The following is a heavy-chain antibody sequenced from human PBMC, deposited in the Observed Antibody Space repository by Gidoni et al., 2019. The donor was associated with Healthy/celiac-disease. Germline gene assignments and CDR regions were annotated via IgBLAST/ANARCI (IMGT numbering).Heavy chain of an antibody. Sequence: VQLVESGGGLVQHGGSLSLSCAASGSTFSSYSMNWVRQAPGKGLEWVSYISSSSSTIYYADSVKGRFTISRDNAKNSLYLQMNSLRDEDTAVYYCALDPVATFEVFDYWGQGTLVTVSS. J-gene: IGHJ4*02. CDR2: ISSSSSTI. CDR3: ALDPVATFEVFDY. CDR1: GSTFSSYS. D-gene: IGHD5-12*01. V-gene: IGHV3-48*02.